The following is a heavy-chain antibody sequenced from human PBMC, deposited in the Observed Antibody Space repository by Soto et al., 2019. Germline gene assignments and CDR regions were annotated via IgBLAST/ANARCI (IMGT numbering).Heavy chain of an antibody. CDR1: GFTFSSYA. CDR3: ARGSFCLDY. V-gene: IGHV3-30-3*01. CDR2: ISYDGSNK. D-gene: IGHD3-3*01. J-gene: IGHJ4*02. Sequence: GGSLRLSCAASGFTFSSYAMHWVRQAPGKGLEWVAVISYDGSNKYYADSVKGRFTISRDNSKNTLYLQMNSLRAEDTAVYYCARGSFCLDYWGQGTLVTVSS.